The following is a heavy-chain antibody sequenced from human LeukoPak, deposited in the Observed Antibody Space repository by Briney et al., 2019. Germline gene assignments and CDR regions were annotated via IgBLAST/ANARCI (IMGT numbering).Heavy chain of an antibody. Sequence: GGSLRLSCAASGFTVSSNYMSWVRQAPGKGLEWVSSISSSSCYIYYADSVEGRFTISRDNAKNSLYLQMNSPRADDTAVYYCAREKYSSAWTHPFDYWGQGTLVAVSS. J-gene: IGHJ4*02. CDR2: ISSSSCYI. D-gene: IGHD6-25*01. CDR1: GFTVSSNY. CDR3: AREKYSSAWTHPFDY. V-gene: IGHV3-21*01.